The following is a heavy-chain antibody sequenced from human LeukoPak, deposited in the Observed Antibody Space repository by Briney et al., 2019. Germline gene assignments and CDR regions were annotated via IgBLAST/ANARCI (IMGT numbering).Heavy chain of an antibody. J-gene: IGHJ4*02. CDR2: TYYRSKWYN. CDR3: ARFHYSGSLFDY. Sequence: SQTLSLTCAISGDSVSSNSAAWNWIRQSPSRGLEWLGRTYYRSKWYNDYAVSVKSRITINPDTSKNQFSLKLSSVTAADTAVYYCARFHYSGSLFDYWGQGTLVTVSS. V-gene: IGHV6-1*01. D-gene: IGHD1-26*01. CDR1: GDSVSSNSAA.